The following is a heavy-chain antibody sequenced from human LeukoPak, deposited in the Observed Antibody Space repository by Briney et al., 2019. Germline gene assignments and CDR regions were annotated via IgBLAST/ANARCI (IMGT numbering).Heavy chain of an antibody. V-gene: IGHV5-51*01. Sequence: GESLKISCKGSGYSFTSYWIGWVRQMPGKGLEWMGIIYPGDSDTRYSPSFQGQVTISADKSISTAYLQWSSLKASDTAMYYRARHAIAADWWTDQDKWYFDLWGRGTLVTVSS. J-gene: IGHJ2*01. CDR3: ARHAIAADWWTDQDKWYFDL. CDR1: GYSFTSYW. CDR2: IYPGDSDT. D-gene: IGHD6-25*01.